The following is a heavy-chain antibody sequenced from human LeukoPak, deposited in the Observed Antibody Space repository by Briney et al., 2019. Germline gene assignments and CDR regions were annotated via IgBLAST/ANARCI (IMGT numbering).Heavy chain of an antibody. CDR2: ISSSSSYI. V-gene: IGHV3-21*01. Sequence: GGSLRLSCAASGFTFSSYSMNWVRQAPGKGLEWVSSISSSSSYIYYADSVKGRFTISRDNAKNSLYLQMNSLRAEDTAVYYCARESDRGGMDVWGQGTTVTVSS. D-gene: IGHD3-22*01. CDR3: ARESDRGGMDV. CDR1: GFTFSSYS. J-gene: IGHJ6*02.